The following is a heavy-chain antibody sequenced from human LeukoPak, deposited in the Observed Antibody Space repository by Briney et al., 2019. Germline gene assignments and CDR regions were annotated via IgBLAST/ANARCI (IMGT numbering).Heavy chain of an antibody. Sequence: GGSLRLSCAASGFTFSSYAMHWVRQAPGKGLEYVSAISSNGGSTYYANSVKGRSTISRDNSKNTLYLQMGSLRAEDMAVYYCARYSGSFEYFQHWGQGTLVTVSS. D-gene: IGHD1-26*01. V-gene: IGHV3-64*01. CDR2: ISSNGGST. J-gene: IGHJ1*01. CDR1: GFTFSSYA. CDR3: ARYSGSFEYFQH.